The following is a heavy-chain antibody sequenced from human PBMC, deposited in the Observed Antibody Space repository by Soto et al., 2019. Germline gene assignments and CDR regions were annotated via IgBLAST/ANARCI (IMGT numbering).Heavy chain of an antibody. J-gene: IGHJ4*02. CDR2: MNPNSGNT. CDR1: GYTFTSYD. D-gene: IGHD7-27*01. CDR3: ARVEIHWGYVRH. Sequence: QVQLVQSGAEVKKPGASVKVSCKASGYTFTSYDINWVRQATGQGLEWMGWMNPNSGNTVYAQKFQGRVTMTRNTSISTAYMELSSLRSEDTAVYYCARVEIHWGYVRHWGQGTLVTVSS. V-gene: IGHV1-8*01.